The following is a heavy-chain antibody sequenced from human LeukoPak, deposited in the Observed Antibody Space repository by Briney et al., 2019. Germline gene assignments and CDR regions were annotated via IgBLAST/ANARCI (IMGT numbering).Heavy chain of an antibody. CDR3: AKDGGLWVSAHWGDS. D-gene: IGHD7-27*01. Sequence: GSLRLSCAASGFTFGSYTMSWVRQAPGKGLEWVSTITTSDGNTYYADSVKGRFTVSRDNSKNTLFLQMNSLRAEDTAVYYCAKDGGLWVSAHWGDSWGRGTLVTVSS. V-gene: IGHV3-23*01. J-gene: IGHJ4*02. CDR2: ITTSDGNT. CDR1: GFTFGSYT.